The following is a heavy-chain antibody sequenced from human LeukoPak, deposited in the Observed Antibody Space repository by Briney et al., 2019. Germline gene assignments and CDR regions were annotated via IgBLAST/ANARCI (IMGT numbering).Heavy chain of an antibody. CDR1: GYAFTSYA. Sequence: EASVKVSCKASGYAFTSYAMNWVRQAPGQGLEWMGWINTNTGNPTYAQGFTGRFVFSLDTSVSTAYYCARARQQLVHGGSAFDIWGQGTMVTVSS. CDR2: INTNTGNP. CDR3: DI. D-gene: IGHD6-13*01. V-gene: IGHV7-4-1*01. J-gene: IGHJ3*02.